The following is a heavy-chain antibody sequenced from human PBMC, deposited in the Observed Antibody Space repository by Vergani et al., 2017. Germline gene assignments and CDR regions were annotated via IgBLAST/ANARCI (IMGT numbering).Heavy chain of an antibody. CDR1: GFTFDDYA. CDR2: ISWNSGST. V-gene: IGHV3-9*01. Sequence: EVQLVESGGGLVQPGRSLRLSCAASGFTFDDYAMHWVRQAPGKGLEWVSGISWNSGSTGYADSVKGRFTISRDNSKNTLYLQMNSLRAEDTAVYYWARARREYQLLWLSRYYYYGMDVWGQGTTVTVSS. CDR3: ARARREYQLLWLSRYYYYGMDV. D-gene: IGHD2-2*01. J-gene: IGHJ6*02.